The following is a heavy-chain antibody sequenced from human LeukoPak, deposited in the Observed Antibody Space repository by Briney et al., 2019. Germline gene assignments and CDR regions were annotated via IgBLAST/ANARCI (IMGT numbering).Heavy chain of an antibody. CDR2: MNPNSGNT. CDR1: GYTFTSYD. V-gene: IGHV1-8*01. CDR3: ARARRADGYYFDY. Sequence: ASVKVSCKASGYTFTSYDINWVRQATGQGLEWMGWMNPNSGNTGYAQKFQGRVTMTRNASISTAYTELSSLRSEDTAVYYCARARRADGYYFDYWGQGTLVTVSS. J-gene: IGHJ4*02.